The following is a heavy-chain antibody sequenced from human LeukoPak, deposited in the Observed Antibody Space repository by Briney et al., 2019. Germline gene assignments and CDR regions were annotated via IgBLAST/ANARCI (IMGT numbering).Heavy chain of an antibody. D-gene: IGHD3-22*01. CDR2: ISTRGGGI. V-gene: IGHV3-23*01. CDR1: GFMFSNHA. Sequence: GGSLRLSCAASGFMFSNHAMSWVRQAPGKGLEWVSGISTRGGGIYYAESVKGRFTISRDNSKNTLYLQMKSPRAEDTAVYYCAKDGFDYYDSSGYYYFDDWGQGTLVTVSS. CDR3: AKDGFDYYDSSGYYYFDD. J-gene: IGHJ4*02.